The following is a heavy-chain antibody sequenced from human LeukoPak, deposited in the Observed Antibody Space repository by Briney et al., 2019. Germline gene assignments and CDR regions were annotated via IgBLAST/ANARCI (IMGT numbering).Heavy chain of an antibody. V-gene: IGHV3-11*01. CDR1: GFTFSEYY. J-gene: IGHJ4*02. CDR3: ASYDFWSGYYFDY. Sequence: GGSLRLSCAASGFTFSEYYMSWIRQAPGQGLEGGSYISSSGSTIYYADSVKGRFTISRDNAKNSLYLQMNSLRAEDTAVYYCASYDFWSGYYFDYWGQGTLVTVSS. D-gene: IGHD3-3*01. CDR2: ISSSGSTI.